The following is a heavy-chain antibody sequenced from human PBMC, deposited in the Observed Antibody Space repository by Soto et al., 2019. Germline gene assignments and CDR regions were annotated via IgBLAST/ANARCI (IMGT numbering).Heavy chain of an antibody. J-gene: IGHJ6*02. CDR3: ARDYGVVAAKYGMDV. CDR2: INPNSGGT. D-gene: IGHD2-15*01. V-gene: IGHV1-2*02. Sequence: QVQLVQSGAEVKKPGASVKVSCKASGYTFTGYYMHWVRQAPGQGLEWMGWINPNSGGTNYAQKFQGRVTMTRDTSISTAYMELSRLRSDDTAVYYCARDYGVVAAKYGMDVWGQGTTVTVPS. CDR1: GYTFTGYY.